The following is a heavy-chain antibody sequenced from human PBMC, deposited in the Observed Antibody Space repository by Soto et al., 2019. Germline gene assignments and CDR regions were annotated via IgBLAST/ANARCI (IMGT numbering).Heavy chain of an antibody. J-gene: IGHJ4*02. CDR2: IGVYANT. CDR3: AKESTVGSPGDYFDS. V-gene: IGHV3-23*01. Sequence: GGSLRLSCAASGFTFSSYDMNWVRQAPGKGLEWVSAIGVYANTYYADSVKGRFTISRDDSRNTVHRQLNSLRVDDTAVYYCAKESTVGSPGDYFDSWGQGTLVTVSS. D-gene: IGHD1-26*01. CDR1: GFTFSSYD.